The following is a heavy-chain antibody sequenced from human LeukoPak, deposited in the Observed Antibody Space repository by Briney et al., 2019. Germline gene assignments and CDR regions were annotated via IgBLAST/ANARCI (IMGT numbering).Heavy chain of an antibody. Sequence: SETLSLTCAVYGGSFSGYYWSWIRQPPGKGLEWIGEINHSGSTNYNPSLKSRVTISVDTSKNQFSLKLSSVTAADTAVYYCARLFRAEGGDAFDIWGQGTMVTVSS. J-gene: IGHJ3*02. V-gene: IGHV4-34*01. CDR1: GGSFSGYY. CDR3: ARLFRAEGGDAFDI. CDR2: INHSGST. D-gene: IGHD3-16*01.